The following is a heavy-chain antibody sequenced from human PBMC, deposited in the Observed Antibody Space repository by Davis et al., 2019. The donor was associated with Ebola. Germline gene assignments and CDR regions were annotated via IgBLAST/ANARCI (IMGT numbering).Heavy chain of an antibody. CDR2: IYWDDDK. D-gene: IGHD2-2*01. CDR3: AHIGFNPAYCSSTSCYAPNYYGMDV. V-gene: IGHV2-5*02. Sequence: SGPTLVKPTQTLTLTCTFSGFSLSTSGVGVGWIRQPPGKALEWLALIYWDDDKRYSPSLKSRLTITKDTSKNQEVLTMTNMDPVDTATYYCAHIGFNPAYCSSTSCYAPNYYGMDVWGQGTTVTVSS. J-gene: IGHJ6*02. CDR1: GFSLSTSGVG.